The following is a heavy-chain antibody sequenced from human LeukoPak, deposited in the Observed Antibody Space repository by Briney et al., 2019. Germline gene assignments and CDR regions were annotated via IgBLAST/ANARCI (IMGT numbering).Heavy chain of an antibody. D-gene: IGHD5-24*01. V-gene: IGHV4-61*02. CDR1: GDSISSGSYY. CDR2: IYSNGDT. J-gene: IGHJ4*02. Sequence: PSETLSLTCTVSGDSISSGSYYWSWIRQPAGKGLEWIGRIYSNGDTKYNPSLKSRVTISVDTSKNQFSLKLNSVTAADTAVYYCARAGMTTIEIDYWGQGTLVTVSS. CDR3: ARAGMTTIEIDY.